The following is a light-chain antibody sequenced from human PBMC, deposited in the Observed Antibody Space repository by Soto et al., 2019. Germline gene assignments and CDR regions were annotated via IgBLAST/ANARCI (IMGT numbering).Light chain of an antibody. J-gene: IGKJ4*01. CDR3: QQYGRSPLT. V-gene: IGKV3-20*01. CDR1: QSVRSNY. CDR2: DAS. Sequence: EIVLTQSPGTLSLSPGERATLSCRASQSVRSNYLAWYQQKPGQAPRFLIYDASSRATDIPDRFSGSGSGTDFTLSISRLESEDFALYYCQQYGRSPLTFGGGTKVEIK.